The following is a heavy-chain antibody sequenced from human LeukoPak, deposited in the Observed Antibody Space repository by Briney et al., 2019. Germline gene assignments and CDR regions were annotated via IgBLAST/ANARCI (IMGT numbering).Heavy chain of an antibody. D-gene: IGHD2-2*01. CDR3: ARGRVVVPAAHYYYYGMDV. V-gene: IGHV4-34*01. CDR1: GGSFSGYY. CDR2: INHSGST. Sequence: SETLSFTCAVYGGSFSGYYWSWIRQPPGKGLEWIGEINHSGSTNYNPSLKSRVTISVDTSKNQFSLKLSSVTAADTAVYYCARGRVVVPAAHYYYYGMDVWGQGTTVTVFS. J-gene: IGHJ6*02.